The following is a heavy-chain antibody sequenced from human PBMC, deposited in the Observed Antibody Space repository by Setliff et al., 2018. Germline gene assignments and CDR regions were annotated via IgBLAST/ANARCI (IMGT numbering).Heavy chain of an antibody. Sequence: LSCAASGFVVSNNEMSWVRQAPGKGLEWVSVTYSNGATNYADSVKGRFIISRDNSKNTLYLQMNSLRGEDTASYYCARDPNGDFVGAFDPWGQGIRVTVSS. CDR2: TYSNGAT. CDR3: ARDPNGDFVGAFDP. V-gene: IGHV3-53*01. CDR1: GFVVSNNE. J-gene: IGHJ5*02. D-gene: IGHD4-17*01.